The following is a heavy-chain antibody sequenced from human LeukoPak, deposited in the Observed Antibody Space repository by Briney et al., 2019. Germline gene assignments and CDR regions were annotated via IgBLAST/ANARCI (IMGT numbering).Heavy chain of an antibody. Sequence: SETLSLTCTVSGGSISSSSYYWGWIRQPPGKGLEWIGSIYYSGSTYYNPSLKSRVTISVDTSKNQFSLKLSSVTAADTAVYYCARDLTISHMDVWGKGTTVTVSS. V-gene: IGHV4-39*07. CDR1: GGSISSSSYY. D-gene: IGHD3-3*01. J-gene: IGHJ6*03. CDR3: ARDLTISHMDV. CDR2: IYYSGST.